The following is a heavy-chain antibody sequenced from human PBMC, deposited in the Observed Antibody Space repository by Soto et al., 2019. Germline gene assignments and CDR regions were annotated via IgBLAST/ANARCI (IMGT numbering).Heavy chain of an antibody. Sequence: QVQLQESGPGLVKPSETLSLTCSVSDGSVNTGNYYWSWIRQPPGKGLEWIGHIYYIGTTTYNPSLKSRVTISVDTSKNQFSLKVTSVTAADTAVYFCAREEKQLSRYGGDFDYWGQGILVTVSS. J-gene: IGHJ4*02. CDR1: DGSVNTGNYY. CDR3: AREEKQLSRYGGDFDY. CDR2: IYYIGTT. V-gene: IGHV4-61*01. D-gene: IGHD3-16*01.